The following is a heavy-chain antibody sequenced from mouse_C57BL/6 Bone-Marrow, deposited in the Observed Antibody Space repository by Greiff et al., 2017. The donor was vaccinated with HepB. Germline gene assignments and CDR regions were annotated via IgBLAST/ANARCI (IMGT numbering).Heavy chain of an antibody. J-gene: IGHJ1*03. D-gene: IGHD4-1*01. CDR1: GFTFSSYA. Sequence: EVQGVESGEGLVKPGGSLKLSCAASGFTFSSYAMSWVRQTPEKRLEWVAYISSGGDYIYYADTVKGRFTISRDNARNTLYLQMSSLKSEDTAMYYCTRDDWDVWYFDVWGTGTTVTVSS. CDR3: TRDDWDVWYFDV. V-gene: IGHV5-9-1*02. CDR2: ISSGGDYI.